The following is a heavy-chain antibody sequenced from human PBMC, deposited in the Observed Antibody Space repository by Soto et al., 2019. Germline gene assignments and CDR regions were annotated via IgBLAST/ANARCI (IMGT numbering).Heavy chain of an antibody. D-gene: IGHD2-15*01. CDR1: GGSISRYY. CDR3: ARDLAELYCSGGSCYGWFDP. CDR2: IYYSGST. V-gene: IGHV4-59*01. J-gene: IGHJ5*02. Sequence: SETLSLTCTVSGGSISRYYWSWIRQPPGKGLEWIGYIYYSGSTNYNPSLKSRVTISVDTSKNQFSLKLSSVTAADTAVYYCARDLAELYCSGGSCYGWFDPWGQGTLVTVSS.